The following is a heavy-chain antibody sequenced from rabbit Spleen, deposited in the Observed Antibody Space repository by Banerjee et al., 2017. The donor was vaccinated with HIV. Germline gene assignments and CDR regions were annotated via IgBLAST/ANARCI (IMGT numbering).Heavy chain of an antibody. CDR1: GFDLSSYSY. Sequence: QQQLVESGGDLVQPEGSLTLTCKASGFDLSSYSYMCWVRQAPGKGLEWIACIYAGSSGSTYYATWAKGRFTISKTSSTTVTLQMTSLTAADTATYFCARSYNTLYYAIDLWGPGTLVTVS. J-gene: IGHJ4*01. D-gene: IGHD7-1*01. CDR2: IYAGSSGST. CDR3: ARSYNTLYYAIDL. V-gene: IGHV1S45*01.